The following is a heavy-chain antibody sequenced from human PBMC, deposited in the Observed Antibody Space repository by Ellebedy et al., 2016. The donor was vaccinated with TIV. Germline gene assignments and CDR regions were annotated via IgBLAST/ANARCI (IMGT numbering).Heavy chain of an antibody. V-gene: IGHV3-23*01. CDR1: GFTFSSYA. D-gene: IGHD6-19*01. Sequence: GESLKISCAASGFTFSSYAMSWVRQAPGKGLEWVSAISGSGGSTYYADSVKGRFTISRDNSKNTLYLQMNSLRAEDTAVYYCAKAVAVALPNYWGQGTLVTVSS. CDR3: AKAVAVALPNY. CDR2: ISGSGGST. J-gene: IGHJ4*02.